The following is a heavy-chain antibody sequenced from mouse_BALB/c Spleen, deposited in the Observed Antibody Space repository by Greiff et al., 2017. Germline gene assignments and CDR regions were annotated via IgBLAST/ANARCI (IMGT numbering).Heavy chain of an antibody. CDR2: ISSGGST. Sequence: DVMLVESGGGLVKPGGSLKLSCAASGFTFSCYAMSWVRQTPEERLEWVASISSGGSTYYPDSVKGRFTISRDKARNILYLQMSSLRSEDTAMYYWASERGYWGQGTTLTVSS. J-gene: IGHJ2*01. V-gene: IGHV5-6-5*01. CDR1: GFTFSCYA. CDR3: ASERGY.